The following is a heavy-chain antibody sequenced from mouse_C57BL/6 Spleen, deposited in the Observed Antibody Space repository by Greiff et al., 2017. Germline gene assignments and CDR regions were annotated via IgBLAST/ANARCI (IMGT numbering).Heavy chain of an antibody. CDR3: ARYTTVVAPYWYFDV. CDR1: GYTFTSYG. D-gene: IGHD1-1*01. Sequence: QVQLQHSGAELARPGASVKLSCKASGYTFTSYGISWVKQRTGQGLEWIGEIYPRSGNTYYNEKFKGKATLTADKSSSTAYMELRSLTSEDSAVYFCARYTTVVAPYWYFDVWGTGTTVTVSS. V-gene: IGHV1-81*01. CDR2: IYPRSGNT. J-gene: IGHJ1*03.